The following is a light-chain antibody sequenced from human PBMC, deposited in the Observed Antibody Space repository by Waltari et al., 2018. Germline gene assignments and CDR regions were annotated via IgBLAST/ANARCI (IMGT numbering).Light chain of an antibody. CDR3: QQYYNTPYT. CDR2: WSS. J-gene: IGKJ2*01. Sequence: DIVMTKSPDSLAVSLGERATINCKSSPSVLYSSNHNNYLAWYQQKPGQPPKLLFYWSSTRESGVPDRFSGSGSGIDFTLTISSLQAEDVAVYYCQQYYNTPYTFGQGTKLEIK. V-gene: IGKV4-1*01. CDR1: PSVLYSSNHNNY.